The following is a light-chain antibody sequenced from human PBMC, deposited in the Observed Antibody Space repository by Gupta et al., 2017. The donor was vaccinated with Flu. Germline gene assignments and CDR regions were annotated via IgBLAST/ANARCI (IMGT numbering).Light chain of an antibody. CDR2: KDP. J-gene: IGLJ3*02. V-gene: IGLV3-25*02. CDR3: QTADRSGTWV. Sequence: SSELKQTPSVSVSPGQSATISCSGDSLPDQDAYVYQQRPGQAPRLIIFKDPGRPSGIPERFSGSSSGTGVTLTISGVQAADEADYDCQTADRSGTWVFGGGTRLTVL. CDR1: SLPDQD.